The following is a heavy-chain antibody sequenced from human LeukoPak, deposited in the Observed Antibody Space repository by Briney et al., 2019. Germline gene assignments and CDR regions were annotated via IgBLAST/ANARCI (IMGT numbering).Heavy chain of an antibody. Sequence: GGSLRLSCAASGFTFSSYWMHWVRQAPGKGLLWVSRINSDGSSTSYADSVKGRFTISSDNAKNTLYLQMNSLRAEDTAVYYCARVDGGSYYSYWGQGTLVTVSS. CDR3: ARVDGGSYYSY. V-gene: IGHV3-74*01. CDR1: GFTFSSYW. D-gene: IGHD1-26*01. J-gene: IGHJ4*02. CDR2: INSDGSST.